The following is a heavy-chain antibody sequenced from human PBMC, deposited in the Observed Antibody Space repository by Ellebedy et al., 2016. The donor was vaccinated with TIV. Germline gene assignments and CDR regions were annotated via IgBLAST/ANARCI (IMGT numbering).Heavy chain of an antibody. D-gene: IGHD3-3*01. CDR3: AKGDEFWSGYSPSYYCYMDV. CDR1: AFSGYG. CDR2: ISATGSST. Sequence: GESLKISXAASAFSGYGMSWVRQAPGKGLQWVSGISATGSSTYYADSVRGRFTISRDNSKSTLYLQMNSLRAEDTALYYCAKGDEFWSGYSPSYYCYMDVWGKGTTVTVSS. V-gene: IGHV3-23*01. J-gene: IGHJ6*03.